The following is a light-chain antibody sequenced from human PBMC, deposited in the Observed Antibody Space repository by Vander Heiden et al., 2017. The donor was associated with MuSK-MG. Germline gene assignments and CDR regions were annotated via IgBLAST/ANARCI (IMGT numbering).Light chain of an antibody. CDR2: DAS. V-gene: IGKV3-20*01. CDR3: RQYGTSPNT. Sequence: EVVLTHSPLTLPLSPGERATLSCRASQSGGSNFLPWYQQKPGQAPRLLIYDASGRVTGIPDRFSGSASVTDFTLSIRSLDLEDFAMYYCRQYGTSPNTFGQGTKLEIK. CDR1: QSGGSNF. J-gene: IGKJ2*01.